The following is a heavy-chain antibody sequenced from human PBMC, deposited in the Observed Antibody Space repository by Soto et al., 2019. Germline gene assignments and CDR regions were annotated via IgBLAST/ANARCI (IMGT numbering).Heavy chain of an antibody. D-gene: IGHD3-10*01. Sequence: EVHLLESGGGLVQPGGSLRLSCAASAFTFSNQAMSWVRQAPGKGLEWVSTISGNGGSTYYADSVRGRFTISRDNSKDTLYLQMTSLRDEDTAVYYCGPQILWFGELPDFDHWGQGTLVTVSS. CDR2: ISGNGGST. CDR1: AFTFSNQA. V-gene: IGHV3-23*01. CDR3: GPQILWFGELPDFDH. J-gene: IGHJ4*02.